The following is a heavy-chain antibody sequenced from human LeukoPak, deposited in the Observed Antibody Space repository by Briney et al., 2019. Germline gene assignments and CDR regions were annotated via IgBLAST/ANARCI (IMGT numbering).Heavy chain of an antibody. V-gene: IGHV3-23*01. Sequence: GGSLRLSCAASGFTFSSYAMSWVRQAPGKGLEWVSAISGSGGSTYYADSVKGRFTISRDNSKNTLYLQMNSLRAEDTAVYYCARSVAGLLGLNAFDIWGQGTMVTVSS. CDR1: GFTFSSYA. J-gene: IGHJ3*02. D-gene: IGHD6-19*01. CDR2: ISGSGGST. CDR3: ARSVAGLLGLNAFDI.